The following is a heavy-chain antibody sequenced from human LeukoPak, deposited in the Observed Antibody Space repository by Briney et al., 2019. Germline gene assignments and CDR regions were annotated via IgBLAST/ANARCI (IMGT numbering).Heavy chain of an antibody. D-gene: IGHD3-9*01. CDR3: AKLQLYYDILTGPLVDY. Sequence: GGSLRLSCAASGFTFSSYGMQWVRQAPGKGLEWVAFIRYDRSDKYYTDSVKGRFTISRDNSKNTLYLQMNSLRAEDTAIYYCAKLQLYYDILTGPLVDYWGQGTLVTVSS. CDR2: IRYDRSDK. CDR1: GFTFSSYG. V-gene: IGHV3-30*02. J-gene: IGHJ4*02.